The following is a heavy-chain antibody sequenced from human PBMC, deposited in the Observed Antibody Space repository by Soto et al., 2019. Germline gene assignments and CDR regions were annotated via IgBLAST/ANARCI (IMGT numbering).Heavy chain of an antibody. CDR1: GCTFSSYA. D-gene: IGHD3-10*01. V-gene: IGHV1-69*13. CDR2: IIPIFGTA. Sequence: ASVNFSVNAFGCTFSSYAISWVRQAPGQVLEWMGGIIPIFGTANYAQKFQGRVTITADESTSTTYMELSSLRSEDTAVYYCARDRGNYFDYWGQGTLVNVSS. CDR3: ARDRGNYFDY. J-gene: IGHJ4*02.